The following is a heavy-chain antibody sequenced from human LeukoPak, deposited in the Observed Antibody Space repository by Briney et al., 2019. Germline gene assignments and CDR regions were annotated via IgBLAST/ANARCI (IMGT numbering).Heavy chain of an antibody. CDR2: INHSGST. J-gene: IGHJ4*02. V-gene: IGHV4-34*01. CDR3: ARQRL. CDR1: SGSFSGYD. Sequence: SETLSLTCGVYSGSFSGYDWSWIRQPPGKGLEWIGEINHSGSTNYNPSLKSRVTISVDTSKNQFSLKLSSVTAADTAVYYCARQRLWGQGTLVTVSS.